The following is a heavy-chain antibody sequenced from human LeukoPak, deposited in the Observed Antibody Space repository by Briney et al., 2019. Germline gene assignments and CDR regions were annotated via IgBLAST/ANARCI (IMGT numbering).Heavy chain of an antibody. CDR2: IYSGGST. Sequence: GGSLRLSCAASGFTFSSYAMSWVRQAPGKGLEWVSVIYSGGSTYYADSVKGRFTISRDNSKNTLYLQMNSLRAEDTAVYYCAREDSDAFDIWGQGTMVTVSS. CDR1: GFTFSSYA. V-gene: IGHV3-53*01. J-gene: IGHJ3*02. D-gene: IGHD3-22*01. CDR3: AREDSDAFDI.